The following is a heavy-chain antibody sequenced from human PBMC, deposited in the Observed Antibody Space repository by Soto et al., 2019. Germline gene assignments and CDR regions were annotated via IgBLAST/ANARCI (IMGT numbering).Heavy chain of an antibody. CDR1: GGFISNYY. CDR3: ATTAATGPFKGVAFDI. V-gene: IGHV4-59*08. D-gene: IGHD6-13*01. Sequence: PSETLSLTCTVSGGFISNYYWSWIRQSPGKGLEWIGFIYYAGNTNYNPSLKSRVTISIAPSKNQLSLNLTSVAATDTAVYFCATTAATGPFKGVAFDIWGQGTMVTVSS. J-gene: IGHJ3*02. CDR2: IYYAGNT.